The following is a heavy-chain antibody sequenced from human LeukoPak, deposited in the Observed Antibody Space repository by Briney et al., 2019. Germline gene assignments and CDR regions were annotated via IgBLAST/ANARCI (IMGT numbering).Heavy chain of an antibody. D-gene: IGHD4-17*01. CDR1: GFTFSSYG. Sequence: GGSLRLSCAASGFTFSSYGMSWVRQAPGKGLEGVSASSGSGGSTYYADSVKGRFTISRDNSKNTLYLQMNSLRAEDTAVYSCAKGTTDVDYWGQGTLVTVSS. J-gene: IGHJ4*02. V-gene: IGHV3-23*01. CDR2: SSGSGGST. CDR3: AKGTTDVDY.